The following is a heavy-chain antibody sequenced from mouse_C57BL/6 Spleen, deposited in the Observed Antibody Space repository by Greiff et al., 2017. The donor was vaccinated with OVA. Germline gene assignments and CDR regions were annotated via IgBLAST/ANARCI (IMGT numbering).Heavy chain of an antibody. V-gene: IGHV1-69*01. CDR3: ASLGRGFDY. D-gene: IGHD4-1*01. J-gene: IGHJ2*01. CDR1: GYTFTSYW. Sequence: QVQLQQPGAELVMPGASVKLSCKASGYTFTSYWMHWVKQRPGQGLEWIGEIDPSDSYTNYNQKFKGKSTLTVDKSSSTAYMQLSSLTSEDAAVYCCASLGRGFDYWGQGTTLTVSS. CDR2: IDPSDSYT.